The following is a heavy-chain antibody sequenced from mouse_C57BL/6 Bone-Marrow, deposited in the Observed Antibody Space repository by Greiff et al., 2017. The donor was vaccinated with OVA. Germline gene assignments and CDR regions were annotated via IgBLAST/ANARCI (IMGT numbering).Heavy chain of an antibody. CDR1: GYTFTDYY. CDR3: ASPRYFEV. Sequence: EVQLQQSGPELVKPGASVKISCKASGYTFTDYYMNWVKQSHGKSLEWIGDINPNNGGTSYNQKFKGKATLTVDKSSSTAYMELRSLTSEDSAVYYCASPRYFEVWGTGTTVTVSS. CDR2: INPNNGGT. V-gene: IGHV1-26*01. J-gene: IGHJ1*03.